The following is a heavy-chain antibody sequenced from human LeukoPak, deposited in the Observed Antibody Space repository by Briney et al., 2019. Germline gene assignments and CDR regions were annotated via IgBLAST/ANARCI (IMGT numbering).Heavy chain of an antibody. CDR1: GFTFSSYS. Sequence: GGSLRLSCAASGFTFSSYSMNWVRQAPGKGLEWVSSISSSSSYIYYADSVKGRFTISRDNAKNSLYRQMNSLRAEDTAVYYCARPIVGATIGAFDIWGQGTMVTVSS. J-gene: IGHJ3*02. CDR2: ISSSSSYI. V-gene: IGHV3-21*01. D-gene: IGHD1-26*01. CDR3: ARPIVGATIGAFDI.